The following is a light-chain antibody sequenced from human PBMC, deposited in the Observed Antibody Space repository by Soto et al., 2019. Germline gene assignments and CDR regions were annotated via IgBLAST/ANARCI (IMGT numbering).Light chain of an antibody. CDR2: DVT. Sequence: QSALTQPASVSGSPGQSITVSCIGTSSDVGGYNYVSWYQQHPGTAPKLMIHDVTNRPSGVSNRFSGSKSGNTASLTISGLQAEDEAYYYCSSYASSNTQVFGGGTKVTVL. CDR1: SSDVGGYNY. J-gene: IGLJ2*01. CDR3: SSYASSNTQV. V-gene: IGLV2-14*01.